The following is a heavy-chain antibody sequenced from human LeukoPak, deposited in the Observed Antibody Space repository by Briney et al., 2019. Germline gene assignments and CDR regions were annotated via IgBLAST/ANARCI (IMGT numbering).Heavy chain of an antibody. V-gene: IGHV7-4-1*02. CDR3: ARPSDGYNRNFDY. D-gene: IGHD5-24*01. J-gene: IGHJ4*02. CDR1: GYTFTSYG. CDR2: INTNTGNP. Sequence: ASVKVSCKASGYTFTSYGISWVRQAPGQGLEWMGWINTNTGNPTYAQGFTGRFVFSLDTSVSTAYLQISSLKAEDTAVYYCARPSDGYNRNFDYWGQGTLVTVSS.